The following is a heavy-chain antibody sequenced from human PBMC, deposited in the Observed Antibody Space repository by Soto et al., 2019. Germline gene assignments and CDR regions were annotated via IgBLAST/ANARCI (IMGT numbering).Heavy chain of an antibody. D-gene: IGHD6-19*01. J-gene: IGHJ4*02. V-gene: IGHV2-5*02. CDR3: LIGVAATRSFDS. Sequence: QITLKESGPTLVKPTQTLTLTCTFSGFSFTTRGVGVGWIRQPPRQALEWLALIYWDDDKRYSPSVRSRLTIPKDTSKNQVVLTVADMDPVDTATYYCLIGVAATRSFDSWGQGTLVTVSS. CDR2: IYWDDDK. CDR1: GFSFTTRGVG.